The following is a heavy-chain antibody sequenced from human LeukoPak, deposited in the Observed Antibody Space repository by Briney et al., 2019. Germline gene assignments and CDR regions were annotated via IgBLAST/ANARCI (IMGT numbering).Heavy chain of an antibody. J-gene: IGHJ4*02. D-gene: IGHD3-10*01. V-gene: IGHV4-34*01. CDR2: INHSGST. CDR1: GGSFSGYY. Sequence: SETLSLTCAVYGGSFSGYYWSWIRQPPGKGLEWIGEINHSGSTNYNPSLKSRVTISVDTSKNQFSLKLSSVTAADTAVYYCAGGLRGGGINWGQGTLVTVSS. CDR3: AGGLRGGGIN.